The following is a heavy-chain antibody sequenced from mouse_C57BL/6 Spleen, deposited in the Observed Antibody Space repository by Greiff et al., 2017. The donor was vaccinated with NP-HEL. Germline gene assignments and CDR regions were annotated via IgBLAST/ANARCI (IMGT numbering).Heavy chain of an antibody. J-gene: IGHJ4*01. V-gene: IGHV3-6*01. CDR3: ARSEGRGAMDY. CDR2: ISYDGSN. Sequence: EVQVVESGPGLVKPSQSLSLTCSVTGYSITSGYYWNWIRQFPGNKLEWMGYISYDGSNNYNPSLKNRISITRDTSKNQFFLKLNSVTTEDTATYYCARSEGRGAMDYWGQGTSDTVSS. CDR1: GYSITSGYY.